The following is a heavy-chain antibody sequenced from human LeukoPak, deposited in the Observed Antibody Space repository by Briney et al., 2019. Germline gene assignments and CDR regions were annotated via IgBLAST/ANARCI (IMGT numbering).Heavy chain of an antibody. CDR1: GNSVSSNSAA. Sequence: SPTLSLTCAISGNSVSSNSAAWNWIRQSPSRGLEWLGRTYYRSKWYNDYAVSVKSRITINPDTSKNQFSLQLNSVTPEDTAVYYCASSWIVGEAFDIWGQGTMVTVSS. V-gene: IGHV6-1*01. J-gene: IGHJ3*02. CDR3: ASSWIVGEAFDI. CDR2: TYYRSKWYN. D-gene: IGHD3-22*01.